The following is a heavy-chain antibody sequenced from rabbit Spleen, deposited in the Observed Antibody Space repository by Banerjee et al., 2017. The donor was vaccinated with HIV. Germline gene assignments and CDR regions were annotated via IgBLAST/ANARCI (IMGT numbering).Heavy chain of an antibody. Sequence: QLVESGGGLVQPGGSLKLSCKASGFDFGTYYMSWVRQAPGKGLEWIGYIDPVFSIAVYASWVNGRFTLSRDNAQNTLYLEMNSLTGADTATYFCVREVYHILGLWGPGTLVTVS. D-gene: IGHD1-1*01. CDR2: IDPVFSIA. CDR3: VREVYHILGL. J-gene: IGHJ4*01. CDR1: GFDFGTYY. V-gene: IGHV1S7*01.